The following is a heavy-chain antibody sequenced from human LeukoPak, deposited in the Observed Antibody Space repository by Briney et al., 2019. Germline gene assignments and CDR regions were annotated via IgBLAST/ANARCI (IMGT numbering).Heavy chain of an antibody. CDR1: GGAIISSSFY. CDR2: IYSSGST. D-gene: IGHD3-10*01. V-gene: IGHV4-39*01. Sequence: PWETLSLTCTVSGGAIISSSFYWVWIREPPGRGLEWIGSIYSSGSTSYNPSVNSRATISVDTSKKELSLELSSVTAADTSMYYCARLYYSDSAFDYWGQGTLVTVSS. CDR3: ARLYYSDSAFDY. J-gene: IGHJ4*01.